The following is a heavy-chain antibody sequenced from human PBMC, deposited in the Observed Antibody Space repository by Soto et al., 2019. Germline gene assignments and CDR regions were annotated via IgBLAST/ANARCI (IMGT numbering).Heavy chain of an antibody. CDR3: ARQGYSSSSNIGY. CDR2: TYSSGAT. V-gene: IGHV4-31*04. CDR1: GGSISGGRYY. J-gene: IGHJ4*02. Sequence: QVRLQESGPGLVRPSQTLSLTCTVSGGSISGGRYYWIWIRQRPGEGLEWLGYTYSSGATYYNPSLKSRVAISVDTSKDQFTLKVDSVTAADTAVYFCARQGYSSSSNIGYWGQGTLVTVSS. D-gene: IGHD6-6*01.